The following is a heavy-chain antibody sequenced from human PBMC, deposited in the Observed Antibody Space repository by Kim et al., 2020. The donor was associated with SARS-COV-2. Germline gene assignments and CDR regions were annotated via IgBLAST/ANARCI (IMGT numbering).Heavy chain of an antibody. D-gene: IGHD1-1*01. CDR3: TRVPGTTLAFGDAFDI. J-gene: IGHJ3*02. CDR2: SRSKANRYAK. Sequence: GGSLRLSCAASGVIFSGSAMHWVRQASGKGLEWGCNSRSKANRYAKAYAATVKGRYTISRDDSKTTTYRQMNSLKTEDTAVYYCTRVPGTTLAFGDAFDIWGQGTMVSVSS. CDR1: GVIFSGSA. V-gene: IGHV3-73*01.